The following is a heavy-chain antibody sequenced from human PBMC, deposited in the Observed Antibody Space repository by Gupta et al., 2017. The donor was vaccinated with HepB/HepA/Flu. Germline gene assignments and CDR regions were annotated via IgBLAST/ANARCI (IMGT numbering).Heavy chain of an antibody. Sequence: EVQLVDSGGGLVQPGGSLRLSCALSGFPFSKYWMTWVRQGPGKGLEWVANMNQDGSEKYYVDSVKGRFTISRDNAKNSLYLQMNSLRAEDTAVYYCAKNRDFFAIWGQGTVVTVSS. CDR1: GFPFSKYW. CDR3: AKNRDFFAI. D-gene: IGHD2/OR15-2a*01. V-gene: IGHV3-7*01. J-gene: IGHJ3*02. CDR2: MNQDGSEK.